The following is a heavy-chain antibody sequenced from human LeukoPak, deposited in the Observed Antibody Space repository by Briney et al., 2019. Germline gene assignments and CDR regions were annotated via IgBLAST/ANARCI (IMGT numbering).Heavy chain of an antibody. D-gene: IGHD5-24*01. CDR1: GFTFSSYE. J-gene: IGHJ4*02. V-gene: IGHV3-48*03. CDR2: ISSSGSTI. CDR3: ARDGDGYNSPFDY. Sequence: GGSLRLSCAASGFTFSSYEMNWVRQAPGKGLEWVSYISSSGSTIYYADSVKGRFTISRDNAKNSLYLQMNSPRAEDTAVYFCARDGDGYNSPFDYWGQGTLVTVSS.